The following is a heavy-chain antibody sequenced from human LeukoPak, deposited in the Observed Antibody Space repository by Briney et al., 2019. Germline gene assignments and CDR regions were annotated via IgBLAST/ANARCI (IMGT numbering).Heavy chain of an antibody. CDR2: IIPIFGTA. V-gene: IGHV1-69*06. Sequence: SVKVSCKASGGTFSSYAISWVRQAPGQGLEWMGGIIPIFGTANYAQKFQGRVTITADKSTSTAYMELSSLRSEDTAVYYCARGPMVRGVITHFDYWGQGTLVTVSS. J-gene: IGHJ4*02. D-gene: IGHD3-10*01. CDR1: GGTFSSYA. CDR3: ARGPMVRGVITHFDY.